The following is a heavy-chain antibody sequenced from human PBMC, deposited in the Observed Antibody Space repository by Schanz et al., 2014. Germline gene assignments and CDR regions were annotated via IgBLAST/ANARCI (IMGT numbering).Heavy chain of an antibody. J-gene: IGHJ4*02. Sequence: QVQLIQSGAEVKKPGASVKVSCTASGYTFTSYDINWVRQAPGQGLEWLGWMNPNSGNPGFAQKFRGSVTMTRNTSMSTAYIELHILTSEDTAVYYCARGRTFDYWGQGTLVTVSS. CDR2: MNPNSGNP. CDR1: GYTFTSYD. V-gene: IGHV1-8*01. CDR3: ARGRTFDY.